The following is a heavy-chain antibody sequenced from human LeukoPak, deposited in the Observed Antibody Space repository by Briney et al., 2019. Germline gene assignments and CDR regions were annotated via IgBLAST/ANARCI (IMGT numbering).Heavy chain of an antibody. CDR2: ISADNGNT. J-gene: IGHJ6*02. CDR3: ARTEIAVAGTGGDYYYYYGMDV. V-gene: IGHV1-18*01. CDR1: GYTSTSYG. Sequence: GASVKVSCKASGYTSTSYGISWVRQAPGQGLEWMGCISADNGNTNYAQKFQGRVTMTTDTSTSTAYMELRSLRSDDSAVYYCARTEIAVAGTGGDYYYYYGMDVWGQGTTVTVSS. D-gene: IGHD6-13*01.